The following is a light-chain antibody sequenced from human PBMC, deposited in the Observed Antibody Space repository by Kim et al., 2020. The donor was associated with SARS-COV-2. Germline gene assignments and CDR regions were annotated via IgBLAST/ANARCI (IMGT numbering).Light chain of an antibody. J-gene: IGKJ1*01. V-gene: IGKV1-12*01. CDR2: GAS. Sequence: DIQMTQSPSSVSASVGDRVTITCRASQGVKNWLAWYQQKSGEAPKLLIYGASILESGVPSRFTGSGSGTNFTLTINGLQPGDFASYYCQQAFDLPWTFGQGTKVDIK. CDR1: QGVKNW. CDR3: QQAFDLPWT.